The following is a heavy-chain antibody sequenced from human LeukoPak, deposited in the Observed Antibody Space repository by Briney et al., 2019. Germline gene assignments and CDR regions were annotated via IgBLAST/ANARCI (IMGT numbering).Heavy chain of an antibody. V-gene: IGHV3-21*01. CDR2: ISSSARYV. D-gene: IGHD1-26*01. CDR3: ARWGLGPSFDY. CDR1: GFTFSNYS. Sequence: GGSLRLSCAASGFTFSNYSMNWIRQAPGKGLEWVSSISSSARYVFYADSVKGRFTVSRDNAKNSLHLQMNSLRVEDTAVYFCARWGLGPSFDYWGQGTWVTVSS. J-gene: IGHJ4*02.